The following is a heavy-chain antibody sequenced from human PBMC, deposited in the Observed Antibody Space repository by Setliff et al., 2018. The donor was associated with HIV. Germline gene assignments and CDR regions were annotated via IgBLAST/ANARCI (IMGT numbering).Heavy chain of an antibody. CDR1: GFTFGDYP. D-gene: IGHD6-19*01. CDR3: TRGRDIAVAAVNDY. Sequence: PGGSLRLSCTTSGFTFGDYPMGWFRQAPGKGLEWVSFIRTKAYGGKTEYAASVKGRFTISRDDSKSIAYLQMNSLKTDDTAVYYCTRGRDIAVAAVNDYWGQGTLVTVSS. J-gene: IGHJ4*02. CDR2: IRTKAYGGKT. V-gene: IGHV3-49*03.